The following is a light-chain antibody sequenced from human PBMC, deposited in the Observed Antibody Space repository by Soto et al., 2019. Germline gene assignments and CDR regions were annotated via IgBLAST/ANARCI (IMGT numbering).Light chain of an antibody. V-gene: IGKV3-20*01. CDR1: QSVSSSY. CDR3: QQYGSSPPLT. Sequence: EFVLTQSPGTLSLSPGERATLSCRASQSVSSSYLAWYQQKPGQAPRILIYGASTRATGIPHRFSGSGSGTDYTLTIIRLEHEDFALYYCQQYGSSPPLTFGGGTKVEIK. CDR2: GAS. J-gene: IGKJ4*01.